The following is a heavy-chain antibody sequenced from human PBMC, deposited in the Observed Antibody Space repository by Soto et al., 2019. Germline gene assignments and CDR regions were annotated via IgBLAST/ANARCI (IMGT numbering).Heavy chain of an antibody. D-gene: IGHD3-22*01. CDR3: ARDRATYDSSGYYDAFDI. V-gene: IGHV4-31*03. CDR2: IYYSGST. J-gene: IGHJ3*02. CDR1: GGSISSGGYY. Sequence: KPSETLSLTCTVSGGSISSGGYYWSWIRQHPGKGLEWIGYIYYSGSTYYNPSLKSRVTISVDTSKNQFSLKLSSVTAADTAVYYCARDRATYDSSGYYDAFDIWGQGTMVTVSS.